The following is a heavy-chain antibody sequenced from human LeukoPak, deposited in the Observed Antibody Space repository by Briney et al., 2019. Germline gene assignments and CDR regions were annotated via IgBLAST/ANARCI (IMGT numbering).Heavy chain of an antibody. J-gene: IGHJ4*02. CDR1: GGSFSGYY. CDR3: AIHTSRYFDWLERYFDY. Sequence: SETLSLTCAVYGGSFSGYYWSWIRQPPGKGLEWIGEINHSGSTNYNPSLKSRVTISVDTSKNQFSLKLSSVTAADTAVYYCAIHTSRYFDWLERYFDYWGQGTLVTVSS. V-gene: IGHV4-34*01. CDR2: INHSGST. D-gene: IGHD3-9*01.